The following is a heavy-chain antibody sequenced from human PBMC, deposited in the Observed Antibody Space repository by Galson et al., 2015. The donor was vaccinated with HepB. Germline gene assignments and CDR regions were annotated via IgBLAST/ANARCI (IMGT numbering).Heavy chain of an antibody. CDR3: ARYFEF. J-gene: IGHJ2*01. CDR1: GGSINNDNVY. V-gene: IGHV4-61*01. Sequence: VQLQESGPGLVKPSETLSLTCSVSGGSINNDNVYWSWIRQSPGKRLEWIGSIYYSGSTNYNPSLRSRVTISIDTSKNQFSLKLASVTAADTAVYRCARYFEFWSRGTVVTVST. CDR2: IYYSGST.